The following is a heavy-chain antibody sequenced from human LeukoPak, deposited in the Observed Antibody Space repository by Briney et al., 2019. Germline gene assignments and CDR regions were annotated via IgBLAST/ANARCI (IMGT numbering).Heavy chain of an antibody. J-gene: IGHJ4*02. Sequence: KASETLSLTCTVSGGSISSYYWSWIRQPPEKGLEWIGYIYYSGSTNYNPSLKSRVTISADTSKNQFSLKLNSVIAADTAVYYCARHGGAYYDILTGNFDYWGQGTLVTVSS. CDR2: IYYSGST. D-gene: IGHD3-9*01. CDR1: GGSISSYY. CDR3: ARHGGAYYDILTGNFDY. V-gene: IGHV4-59*08.